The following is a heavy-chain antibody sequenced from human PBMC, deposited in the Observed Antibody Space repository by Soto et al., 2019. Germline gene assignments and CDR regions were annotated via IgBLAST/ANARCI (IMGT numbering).Heavy chain of an antibody. J-gene: IGHJ4*02. V-gene: IGHV5-51*01. Sequence: GESLKISCKGSGYRFNNYWIGWVRQTPGKGLEWMGIIFPGDSDTRYSPSFQGQVTISADKSISTAYLQWGSLKASDTAMYYCARQFLEWSPIDYWGQGTLVTVSS. CDR1: GYRFNNYW. CDR2: IFPGDSDT. CDR3: ARQFLEWSPIDY. D-gene: IGHD3-3*01.